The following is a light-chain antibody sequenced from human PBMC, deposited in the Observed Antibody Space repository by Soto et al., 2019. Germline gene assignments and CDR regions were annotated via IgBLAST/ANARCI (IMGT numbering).Light chain of an antibody. CDR1: SSDVGSYNL. CDR2: EGS. V-gene: IGLV2-23*01. Sequence: QSALTQTASVSASPGQSITISCSGTSSDVGSYNLVSWYQHYPGEAPKLIIYEGSRRPSGVSDRFSGSKSGNTASLTISGLQAEDEADYYCCSYATSRTLVFGGGTKLTVL. J-gene: IGLJ3*02. CDR3: CSYATSRTLV.